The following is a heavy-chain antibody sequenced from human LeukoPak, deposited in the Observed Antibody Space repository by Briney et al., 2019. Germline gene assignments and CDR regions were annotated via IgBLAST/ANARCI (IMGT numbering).Heavy chain of an antibody. D-gene: IGHD4-17*01. CDR2: INPNSGGT. CDR3: ARVATTVTTYGAFDI. Sequence: GASVKVSCKASGYTFTGYYMHWVRQAPGQGLEWMGWINPNSGGTNYAQKFQGRVTMTSDTSISTAYMELSRLRSDDTAVYYCARVATTVTTYGAFDIWGQGTMVTVSS. CDR1: GYTFTGYY. V-gene: IGHV1-2*02. J-gene: IGHJ3*02.